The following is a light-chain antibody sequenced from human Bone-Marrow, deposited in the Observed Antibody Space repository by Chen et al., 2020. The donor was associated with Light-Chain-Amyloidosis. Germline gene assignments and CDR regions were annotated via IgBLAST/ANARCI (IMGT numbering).Light chain of an antibody. Sequence: EIVLTQSPATLSLSLGERATLSCRASQNVGTYLAWYQQKPGQAPRLLIYDASNRATGIPGRFSGSGSGTAFTLTISSLEPEDFAVYSCQQRSNWPPLTFGGGTKVEMK. V-gene: IGKV3-11*01. J-gene: IGKJ4*01. CDR2: DAS. CDR3: QQRSNWPPLT. CDR1: QNVGTY.